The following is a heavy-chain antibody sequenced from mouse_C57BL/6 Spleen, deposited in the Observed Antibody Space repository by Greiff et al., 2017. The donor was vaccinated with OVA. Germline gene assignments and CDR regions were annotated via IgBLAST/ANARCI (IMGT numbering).Heavy chain of an antibody. CDR2: ISYDGSN. CDR3: ARGRQDYDEGYFDV. D-gene: IGHD2-4*01. V-gene: IGHV3-6*01. J-gene: IGHJ1*03. Sequence: EVQLKESGPGLVKPSQSLSLTCSVTGYSITSGYYWNWIRQFPGNKLEWMGYISYDGSNNYNPSLKNRISITRDTSKNQFFLKLNSVTTEDTATYYCARGRQDYDEGYFDVWGTGTTVTVSS. CDR1: GYSITSGYY.